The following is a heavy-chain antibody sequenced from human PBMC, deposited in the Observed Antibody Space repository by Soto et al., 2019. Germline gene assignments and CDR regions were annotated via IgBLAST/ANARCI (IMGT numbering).Heavy chain of an antibody. CDR2: ISYDGSDR. CDR1: GFTFISCG. CDR3: ARATNYYYAMDV. V-gene: IGHV3-33*05. Sequence: GGSLRLSCAASGFTFISCGMHWVRQAPGKGLQWVAFISYDGSDRYYEDSVKGRFTISRGNSKNTLYLQINSLKTEDTAVYYCARATNYYYAMDVWGQGTTVTVS. J-gene: IGHJ6*02.